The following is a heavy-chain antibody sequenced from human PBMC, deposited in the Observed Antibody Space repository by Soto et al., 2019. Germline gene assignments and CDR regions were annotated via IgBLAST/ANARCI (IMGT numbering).Heavy chain of an antibody. J-gene: IGHJ4*02. CDR3: ARAVAVPADFDY. V-gene: IGHV1-3*01. CDR1: GYTFTVYA. CDR2: INAGNGHT. Sequence: ASVKVSCKASGYTFTVYAIHWARQAPGQRLEWMGWINAGNGHTKYSQKFQGRVTITRDTSASTAYMELSSLRSEDTALYYCARAVAVPADFDYWGQGTLVTVSS. D-gene: IGHD6-19*01.